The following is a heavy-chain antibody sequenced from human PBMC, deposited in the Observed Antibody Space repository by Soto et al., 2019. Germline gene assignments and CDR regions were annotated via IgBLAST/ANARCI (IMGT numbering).Heavy chain of an antibody. CDR1: GYTFTGYY. CDR3: ARDAGGIAVAPRYFDY. Sequence: QVQLVQSGAEVKKPGASVKVSCKASGYTFTGYYMHWLRQAPGQGREWMGWINPNSGGTNYAQKFQGWVTMTRDTSISTAYMELSRLRSDDTDVYYCARDAGGIAVAPRYFDYWGQGTLVTVSS. CDR2: INPNSGGT. V-gene: IGHV1-2*04. D-gene: IGHD6-19*01. J-gene: IGHJ4*02.